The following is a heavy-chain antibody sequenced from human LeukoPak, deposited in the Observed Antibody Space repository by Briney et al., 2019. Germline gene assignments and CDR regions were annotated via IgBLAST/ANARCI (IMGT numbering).Heavy chain of an antibody. CDR3: VRNDTSGVGLDY. Sequence: GRSLRLSCAASGFAFTNYAMTWLRQAPGKGLEWVSNISGRGTSINYAVSVKGRFSISRNNSKNNLYLQMNSLRDEDKAVYYCVRNDTSGVGLDYWGQGSLVTVSS. D-gene: IGHD3-3*01. J-gene: IGHJ4*02. V-gene: IGHV3-23*01. CDR2: ISGRGTSI. CDR1: GFAFTNYA.